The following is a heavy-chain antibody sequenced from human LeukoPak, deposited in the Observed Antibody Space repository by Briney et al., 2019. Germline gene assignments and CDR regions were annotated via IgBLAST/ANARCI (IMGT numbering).Heavy chain of an antibody. CDR1: GFTFSRYW. CDR3: ARGFAAAGTNFDY. J-gene: IGHJ4*02. CDR2: IKHDGSEK. Sequence: GGSLRLSCVASGFTFSRYWMSWVRQAPGKGLEWVANIKHDGSEKYYVESVKGRFTIYRDNAKNSLYMQMNSLRAEDTAVYYCARGFAAAGTNFDYWGQGTLVTVSS. D-gene: IGHD6-13*01. V-gene: IGHV3-7*01.